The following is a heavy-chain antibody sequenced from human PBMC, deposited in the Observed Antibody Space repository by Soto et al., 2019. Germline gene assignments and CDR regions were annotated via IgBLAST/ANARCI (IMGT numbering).Heavy chain of an antibody. D-gene: IGHD6-13*01. J-gene: IGHJ6*02. V-gene: IGHV5-10-1*01. CDR1: GYSFTSYW. CDR3: ARPNSSSWAIYYYFGMDV. Sequence: GESLKISCKGSGYSFTSYWISWVRQMPGKGLEWMGRIDPSDSYTNYSPSFQGHVTISADKSISTAYLQWSRLKASDTAMYYCARPNSSSWAIYYYFGMDVWGQGTTVTVAS. CDR2: IDPSDSYT.